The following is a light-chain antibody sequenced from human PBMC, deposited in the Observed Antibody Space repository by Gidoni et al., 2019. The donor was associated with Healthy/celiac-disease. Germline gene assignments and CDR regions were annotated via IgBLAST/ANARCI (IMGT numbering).Light chain of an antibody. CDR1: PGAVTSGHY. CDR3: LLAYSGARHV. J-gene: IGLJ1*01. V-gene: IGLV7-46*01. CDR2: DTS. Sequence: QAVVTQEPSLTVSPGGTVPLTCGSSPGAVTSGHYPYWFQQKPAQAPRTLIYDTSNKHAWTPARFQGTILGGKAALTRSGAQPEDEAEYYCLLAYSGARHVFGTGTKVTVL.